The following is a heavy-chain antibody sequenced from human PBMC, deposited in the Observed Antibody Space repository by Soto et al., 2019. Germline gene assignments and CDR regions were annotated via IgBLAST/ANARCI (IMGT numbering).Heavy chain of an antibody. CDR1: GFTFSSYV. CDR2: ISGSGGST. D-gene: IGHD2-15*01. V-gene: IGHV3-23*01. CDR3: ARDGIGGTTFRGYLDD. J-gene: IGHJ4*02. Sequence: GGSLRLSCAASGFTFSSYVMSWVRQAPGKGLEWVSAISGSGGSTYYADSVKGRFTISRDNSKNTLYLEMNSLRAEDTAVYYCARDGIGGTTFRGYLDDSGQGNWVTVAS.